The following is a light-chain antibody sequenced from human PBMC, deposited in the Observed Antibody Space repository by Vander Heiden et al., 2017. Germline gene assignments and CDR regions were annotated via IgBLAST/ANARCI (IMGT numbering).Light chain of an antibody. CDR1: SRDVGAYDN. J-gene: IGLJ3*02. CDR3: CSYAGSYTWV. Sequence: QSALTQPRSVSGSPGQSVTISCSGTSRDVGAYDNVSWYQQHPGKAPKLLIYDVTKWPSGVPDRFSGSKSGNTATLTISGLLTEDEADYYCCSYAGSYTWVFGGGTKVTVL. CDR2: DVT. V-gene: IGLV2-11*01.